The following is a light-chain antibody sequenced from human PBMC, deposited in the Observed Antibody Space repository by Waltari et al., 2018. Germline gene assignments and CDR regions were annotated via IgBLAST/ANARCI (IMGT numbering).Light chain of an antibody. J-gene: IGKJ1*01. V-gene: IGKV3-20*01. CDR2: GAS. CDR1: QSVSSSY. Sequence: EIVFTQSPGTLSLSPGERATLSCRASQSVSSSYLAWYQQKPGQAPRLLIYGASGRATASPDRFSGSGSGTDFTLTISRLEPEDFAVYYCQQYGSSSWTFGQGTKVEIK. CDR3: QQYGSSSWT.